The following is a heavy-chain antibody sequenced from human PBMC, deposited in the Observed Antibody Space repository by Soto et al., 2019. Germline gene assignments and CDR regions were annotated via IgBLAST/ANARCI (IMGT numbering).Heavy chain of an antibody. CDR1: GGSISSYY. D-gene: IGHD6-13*01. Sequence: TSETLSLTCTVSGGSISSYYWSWIRQPPGKGLEWIGYIYYSGSTNYNPSLKSRVTISVDTSKNQFSLKLSSVTAADTAVYYCARDVGSIAAAGTKNWFDPWGQGTLVTVSS. CDR3: ARDVGSIAAAGTKNWFDP. CDR2: IYYSGST. J-gene: IGHJ5*02. V-gene: IGHV4-59*01.